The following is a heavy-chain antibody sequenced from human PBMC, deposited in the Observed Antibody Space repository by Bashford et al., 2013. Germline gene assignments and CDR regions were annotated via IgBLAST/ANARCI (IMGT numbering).Heavy chain of an antibody. CDR2: INPKSGAT. Sequence: WVRQAPGQGLEWMGWINPKSGATGYAQNFQGRVTITRDTSIVTAYMELSSLRSDDTAVYYCAQERAYCTGTSCSGMDAWGQGTTVTVSS. V-gene: IGHV1-2*02. CDR3: AQERAYCTGTSCSGMDA. J-gene: IGHJ6*02. D-gene: IGHD2-2*01.